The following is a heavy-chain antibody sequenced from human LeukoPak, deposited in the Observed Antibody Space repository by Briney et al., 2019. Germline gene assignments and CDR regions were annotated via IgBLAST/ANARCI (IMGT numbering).Heavy chain of an antibody. CDR2: IYYSGST. Sequence: SETLSLTCTVSGGSISSSSYYWGWIRHPPGKGLEWIGSIYYSGSTYYNPSLKSRVTISVDTSKNQFSLKLSSVTAADTAVYYCARDKEWIQPGTRGYNWFDPWGQGTLVTVSS. CDR3: ARDKEWIQPGTRGYNWFDP. D-gene: IGHD5-18*01. CDR1: GGSISSSSYY. J-gene: IGHJ5*02. V-gene: IGHV4-39*07.